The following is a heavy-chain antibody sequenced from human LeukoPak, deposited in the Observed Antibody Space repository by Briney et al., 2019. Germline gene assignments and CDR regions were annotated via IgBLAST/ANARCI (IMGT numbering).Heavy chain of an antibody. CDR3: AKGWDVDTAIDY. J-gene: IGHJ4*02. CDR2: ISYDGSSE. CDR1: GFTFSSYG. D-gene: IGHD5-18*01. V-gene: IGHV3-30*18. Sequence: GGSLRLSCVGSGFTFSSYGIHWVRQLPGKGPEWVAIISYDGSSEFYADSVKGRFKISRDNSKNTLYLQMNSLRVEDTAVYYCAKGWDVDTAIDYWGQGTLVTVSS.